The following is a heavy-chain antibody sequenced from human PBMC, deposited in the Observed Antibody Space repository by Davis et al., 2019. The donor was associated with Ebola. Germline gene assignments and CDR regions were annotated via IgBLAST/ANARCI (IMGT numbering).Heavy chain of an antibody. CDR1: GFTFSSYA. V-gene: IGHV3-30*04. CDR2: ISYDGSNK. J-gene: IGHJ4*02. CDR3: AKPGATSQYDY. Sequence: GESLKISCAASGFTFSSYAMHWVRQAPGKGLEWVAVISYDGSNKYYADSVKGRFTISRDNSKNTLYLQMNSLRAEDTAVYYCAKPGATSQYDYWGQGTLVTVSS. D-gene: IGHD7-27*01.